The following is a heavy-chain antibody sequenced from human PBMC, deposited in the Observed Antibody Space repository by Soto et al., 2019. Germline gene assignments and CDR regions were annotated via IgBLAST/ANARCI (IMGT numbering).Heavy chain of an antibody. V-gene: IGHV3-23*01. Sequence: GGSLRLSCAASGFTFSSYIMNWLRQAPGKGLEWVSVVDGSGRTTYYADSVKGRFTISRDNSKNSLFMQMNSLRVEDMAVYYCATQADYYGSGSPFVPPCHWGRGTLVTVSS. CDR3: ATQADYYGSGSPFVPPCH. CDR1: GFTFSSYI. CDR2: VDGSGRTT. D-gene: IGHD3-10*01. J-gene: IGHJ4*02.